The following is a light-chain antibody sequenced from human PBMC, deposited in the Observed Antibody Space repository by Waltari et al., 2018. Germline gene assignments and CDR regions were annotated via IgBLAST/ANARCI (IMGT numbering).Light chain of an antibody. V-gene: IGLV2-14*03. CDR1: SSDIDHYTS. Sequence: HSALTQPASVSGSPGQSITISCTGISSDIDHYTSVSWSQQHPGKAPKLIIYDVNVRPSRVSNRFSGSKSGNTASLTISGLQADDEADYYCSSYVSSNFGSGTKVTVL. CDR2: DVN. J-gene: IGLJ1*01. CDR3: SSYVSSN.